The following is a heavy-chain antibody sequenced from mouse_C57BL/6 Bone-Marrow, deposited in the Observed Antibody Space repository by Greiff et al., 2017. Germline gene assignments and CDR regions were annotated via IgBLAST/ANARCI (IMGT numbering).Heavy chain of an antibody. V-gene: IGHV2-9-1*01. CDR2: IWTGGGT. D-gene: IGHD1-1*01. Sequence: VQRVESGPGLVAPSQSLSITCTVSGFSLTSYAISWVRQPPGKGLEWLGVIWTGGGTNYNSALKSRLSISKDNSKSQVFLKMNSLQTDDTARYYCARGATVVAEYYYAMDYWGQGTSVTVSS. J-gene: IGHJ4*01. CDR3: ARGATVVAEYYYAMDY. CDR1: GFSLTSYA.